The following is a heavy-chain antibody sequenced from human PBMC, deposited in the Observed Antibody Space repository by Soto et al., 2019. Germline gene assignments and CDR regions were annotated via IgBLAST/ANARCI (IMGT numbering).Heavy chain of an antibody. J-gene: IGHJ3*02. Sequence: QVQLQESGPGLVKPSGTLSLTCAVSGGSISSSNWWSWVRQPPGKGLEWIGEIYHSGSTNYNPSLKRRVTISVDQSKNQFSLNLSPVTAADTAVYYCARVLGNDAFDIWGQGTMLTVSS. CDR2: IYHSGST. CDR3: ARVLGNDAFDI. CDR1: GGSISSSNW. V-gene: IGHV4-4*02. D-gene: IGHD3-3*02.